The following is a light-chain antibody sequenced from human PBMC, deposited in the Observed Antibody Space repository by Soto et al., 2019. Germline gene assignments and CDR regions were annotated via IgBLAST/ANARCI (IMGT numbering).Light chain of an antibody. CDR2: EAS. V-gene: IGKV1-5*03. CDR1: QSIRDL. CDR3: QQYNGFWT. J-gene: IGKJ1*01. Sequence: DIQMTQSPSTLSASVGDRVTITCRASQSIRDLLAWYQQKPGKAPKLLIYEASNLKSGVPSRFSGSGSETEYTLTISSLQPDDFASYYCQQYNGFWTFGQGTKVEIK.